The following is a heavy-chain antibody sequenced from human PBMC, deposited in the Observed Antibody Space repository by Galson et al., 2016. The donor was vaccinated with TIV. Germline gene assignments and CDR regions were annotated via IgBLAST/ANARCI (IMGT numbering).Heavy chain of an antibody. V-gene: IGHV4-61*02. CDR3: ARSQDSTEYFQY. Sequence: TLSLPCTVSGGSISRGSFYWTWIRQPAGKGLGWIGRAYTSGSIEYNPSFEGRVTISLDTSQNRFFLKLSSVTAADTAVYFCARSQDSTEYFQYWGQGSLVTVSS. CDR1: GGSISRGSFY. J-gene: IGHJ1*01. D-gene: IGHD5-18*01. CDR2: AYTSGSI.